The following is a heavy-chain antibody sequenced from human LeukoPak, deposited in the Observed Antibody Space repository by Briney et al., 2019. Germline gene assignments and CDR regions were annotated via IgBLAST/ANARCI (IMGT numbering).Heavy chain of an antibody. V-gene: IGHV3-48*03. D-gene: IGHD6-19*01. J-gene: IGHJ3*02. CDR2: ISISGSTI. CDR3: ARTVAGLPLDAFDI. CDR1: GFTFSSYE. Sequence: GGSLRLSCAASGFTFSSYEMNWVRQAPGKGLEWVSFISISGSTIYYADSVKGRFTTSRDNAKNSLYLQMYSLRAEDTAVYYCARTVAGLPLDAFDIWGQGTMVTVSS.